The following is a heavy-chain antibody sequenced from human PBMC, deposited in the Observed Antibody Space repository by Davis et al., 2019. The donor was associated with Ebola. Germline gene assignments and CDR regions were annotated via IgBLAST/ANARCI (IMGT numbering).Heavy chain of an antibody. J-gene: IGHJ4*02. D-gene: IGHD3-22*01. Sequence: MPGGSLRLSCTVSGGSISSYYWSWIRQPPGKGLEWIGYIYYSGSTNYNPSLKSRVTISVDKSKMQFSLKLSSVTAADTAIYYCARLVALYDDSGYAYFDYWGLGTLVTVSS. CDR2: IYYSGST. CDR1: GGSISSYY. V-gene: IGHV4-59*01. CDR3: ARLVALYDDSGYAYFDY.